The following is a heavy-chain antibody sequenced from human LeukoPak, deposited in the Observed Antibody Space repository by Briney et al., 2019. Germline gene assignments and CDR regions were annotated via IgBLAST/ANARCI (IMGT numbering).Heavy chain of an antibody. D-gene: IGHD2-8*01. CDR2: ISDSGDKT. CDR1: GFTFSSSA. J-gene: IGHJ4*02. Sequence: GGSLRLSCTASGFTFSSSAMSWVRQAPGKGLEWVSAISDSGDKTYYAGSVKGRFTISRDNSKNTLYLQMNSLRAEDTAVYYCAKTYGVRYYFDYWGQGTLVTVSS. V-gene: IGHV3-23*01. CDR3: AKTYGVRYYFDY.